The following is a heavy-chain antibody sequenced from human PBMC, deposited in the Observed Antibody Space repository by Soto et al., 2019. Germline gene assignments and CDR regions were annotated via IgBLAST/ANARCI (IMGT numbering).Heavy chain of an antibody. D-gene: IGHD5-18*01. CDR2: IYYSGST. CDR1: GYSISSSNW. CDR3: ARGRTWIQPTPYFDY. V-gene: IGHV4-28*03. Sequence: QVQLQESGPGLVKPSDTLSLTCAVSGYSISSSNWWGWIRQPPGKGLEWIGYIYYSGSTYYNPSLKSRVTMSVDTYKNQFALKLSSVTAVDTAVYYCARGRTWIQPTPYFDYWGQGTLVTVSS. J-gene: IGHJ4*02.